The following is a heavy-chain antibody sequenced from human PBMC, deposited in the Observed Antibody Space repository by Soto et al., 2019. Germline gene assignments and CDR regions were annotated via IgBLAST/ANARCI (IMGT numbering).Heavy chain of an antibody. Sequence: ASVKVSCKASGYTFTSYGISWVRQAPGQGLEWMRWISAYNGNTNYAQKLQGRVTMTTDTSTSTAYMELRSLRSDDTAVYYCARVPSYCSGGSCYYYYGMDVWGQGTTVTVSS. CDR2: ISAYNGNT. CDR1: GYTFTSYG. J-gene: IGHJ6*02. D-gene: IGHD2-15*01. V-gene: IGHV1-18*04. CDR3: ARVPSYCSGGSCYYYYGMDV.